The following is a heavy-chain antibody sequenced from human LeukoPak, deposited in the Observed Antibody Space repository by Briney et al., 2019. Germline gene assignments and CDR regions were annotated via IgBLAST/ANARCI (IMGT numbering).Heavy chain of an antibody. CDR1: GGSISSGSYY. J-gene: IGHJ3*02. Sequence: SETLSLTCTVSGGSISSGSYYWSWIRQPAGKGLEWIGRIYTSGSTNYNPSLKSRVTLSVDTSKNQFSLKLSSVTAADTAVYYCAREITIFGDAFDIWGQGTMVTVSS. D-gene: IGHD3-3*01. V-gene: IGHV4-61*02. CDR3: AREITIFGDAFDI. CDR2: IYTSGST.